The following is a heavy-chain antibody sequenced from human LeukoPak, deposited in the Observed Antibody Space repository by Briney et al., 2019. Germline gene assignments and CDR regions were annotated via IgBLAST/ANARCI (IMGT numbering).Heavy chain of an antibody. CDR3: ARPRADSGGKYYFDY. J-gene: IGHJ4*02. D-gene: IGHD2-15*01. CDR2: INWNGGST. CDR1: GFTFDDYG. Sequence: PGGSLRLSCAASGFTFDDYGMSWVRQAPGKGLEWVSGINWNGGSTGYADSVKGRFTISRDNSKNTLYLQMNSLRAEDTAVYHCARPRADSGGKYYFDYWGQGTLVTVSS. V-gene: IGHV3-20*01.